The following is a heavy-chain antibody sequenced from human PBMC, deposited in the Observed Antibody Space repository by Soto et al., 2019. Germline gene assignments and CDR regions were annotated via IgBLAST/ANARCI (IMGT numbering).Heavy chain of an antibody. V-gene: IGHV3-21*01. D-gene: IGHD3-22*01. J-gene: IGHJ3*02. CDR2: ISSSSSYI. CDR1: GFTFSSYS. CDR3: ASETPNYYDSSGYDAFDI. Sequence: GGSLRLSCAASGFTFSSYSMNWVRQAPGKGLEWVSSISSSSSYIYYADSVKGRFTISRDNAKNSLYLQMNSLRAEDTAVYYCASETPNYYDSSGYDAFDIWGQGTMVTVSS.